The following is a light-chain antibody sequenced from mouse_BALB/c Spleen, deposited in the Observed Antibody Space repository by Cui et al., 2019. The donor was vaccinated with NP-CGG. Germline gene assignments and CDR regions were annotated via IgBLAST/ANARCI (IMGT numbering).Light chain of an antibody. CDR2: GTN. J-gene: IGLJ1*01. Sequence: QAVLTQDSALTTSPGETVTLTCRSSTGIVTTSNYANWVQEKPDHLFTGLIGGTNNRAPGVPARFSGSLIGDKAALTITGAQTEDEAIYFCALWYSNHWVFGGGTKLTVL. V-gene: IGLV1*01. CDR1: TGIVTTSNY. CDR3: ALWYSNHWV.